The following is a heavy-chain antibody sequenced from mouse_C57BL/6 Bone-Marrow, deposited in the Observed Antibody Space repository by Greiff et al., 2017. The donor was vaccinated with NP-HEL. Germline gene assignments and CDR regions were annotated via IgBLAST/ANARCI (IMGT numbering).Heavy chain of an antibody. J-gene: IGHJ4*01. D-gene: IGHD2-3*01. CDR1: GYSITSGYY. CDR2: ISYDGSN. V-gene: IGHV3-6*01. CDR3: ASSCYDGYHGYAMDY. Sequence: DVKLVESGPGLVKPSQSLSLTCSVTGYSITSGYYWNWIRQFPGNKLEWMGYISYDGSNNYNPSLKNRISITRDTSKNQFFLKLNSVTTEDTATYYCASSCYDGYHGYAMDYWGQGTSVTVSS.